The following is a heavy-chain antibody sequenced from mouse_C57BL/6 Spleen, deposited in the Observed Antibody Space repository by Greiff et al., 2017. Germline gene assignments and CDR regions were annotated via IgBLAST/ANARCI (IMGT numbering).Heavy chain of an antibody. CDR3: AKGSPSTVGGTTWFAY. J-gene: IGHJ3*01. CDR2: IWGDGRT. D-gene: IGHD1-1*01. CDR1: GFSLTRYG. V-gene: IGHV2-3*01. Sequence: QVQLKESGPGLVAPSQSLSITCTVSGFSLTRYGVSWVRQPPGKGLAWLGVIWGDGRTNSHSALISRLSISKDNSKSQVFLKLNSLRTDDTATYYCAKGSPSTVGGTTWFAYWGQGTLVTVSA.